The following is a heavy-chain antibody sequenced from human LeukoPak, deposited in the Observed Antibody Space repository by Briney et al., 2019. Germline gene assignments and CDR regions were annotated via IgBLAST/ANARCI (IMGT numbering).Heavy chain of an antibody. Sequence: PGGSLRLSCAASGVSFSDHWMNWFRQAPGKGLEWVATIKKDGSEQYYVDSMKGRLTISRDNAKNTVYLQIHNLRAEDTAVYYCARDLGWLQSDYWGQGTLVTVSS. CDR1: GVSFSDHW. D-gene: IGHD5-24*01. CDR3: ARDLGWLQSDY. V-gene: IGHV3-7*01. CDR2: IKKDGSEQ. J-gene: IGHJ4*02.